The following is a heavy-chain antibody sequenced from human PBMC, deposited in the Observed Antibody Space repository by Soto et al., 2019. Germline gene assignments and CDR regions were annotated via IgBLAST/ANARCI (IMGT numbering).Heavy chain of an antibody. V-gene: IGHV3-23*01. CDR3: AKGGIGRSSGIDP. D-gene: IGHD1-26*01. J-gene: IGHJ5*02. Sequence: EVQLLESGGGLVQYGGSLRLSCAASGFTFSSYALTWVRQAPGKGLQWVSSISDSVDGPYYGDSVKGRFIISRDNSKNTLYLQMYSLRAEDTATYYCAKGGIGRSSGIDPWGQGTLVTVSS. CDR1: GFTFSSYA. CDR2: ISDSVDGP.